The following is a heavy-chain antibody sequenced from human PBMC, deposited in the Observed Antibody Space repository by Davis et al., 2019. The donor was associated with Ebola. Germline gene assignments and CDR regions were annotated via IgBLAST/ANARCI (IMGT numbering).Heavy chain of an antibody. CDR3: ARDWRDGYSFDY. CDR1: GFTFSSCG. J-gene: IGHJ4*02. D-gene: IGHD5-24*01. V-gene: IGHV3-30*03. CDR2: IPSDGTKQ. Sequence: GESLKISCAASGFTFSSCGMHWVRQAPGKGLEWVAFIPSDGTKQYYADSVKGRFTVSRDNSKHTLYLQVNSLRDEDTAVYYCARDWRDGYSFDYWGQGTLVTVSS.